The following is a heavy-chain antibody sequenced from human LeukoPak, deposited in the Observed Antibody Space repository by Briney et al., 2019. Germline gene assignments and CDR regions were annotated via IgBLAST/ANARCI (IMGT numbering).Heavy chain of an antibody. Sequence: SQTLSLTCTVSSDSMTSSSYSWSWIRQPAGKGLEWIGRSYHTGSTNYNPSLSSRATISVDTSKNQFSLKLTSVTASDTAVYYCARVLRGHFDFWGQGTLVTVSS. CDR3: ARVLRGHFDF. CDR1: SDSMTSSSYS. D-gene: IGHD5-24*01. CDR2: SYHTGST. V-gene: IGHV4-61*02. J-gene: IGHJ4*02.